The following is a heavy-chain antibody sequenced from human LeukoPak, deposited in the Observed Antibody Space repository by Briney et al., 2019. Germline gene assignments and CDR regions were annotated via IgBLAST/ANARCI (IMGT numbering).Heavy chain of an antibody. Sequence: GGSLRLSCAASGFTFSTFAMIWVRQPPGKGLEWVSSIFPSGGEIHYADSVRGRFTISRDNSKSTLPLQMNSLRAEDTAVYYCAKVGYSYGNAFDIWGQGTMVTVSS. D-gene: IGHD5-18*01. CDR3: AKVGYSYGNAFDI. CDR1: GFTFSTFA. J-gene: IGHJ3*02. CDR2: IFPSGGEI. V-gene: IGHV3-23*01.